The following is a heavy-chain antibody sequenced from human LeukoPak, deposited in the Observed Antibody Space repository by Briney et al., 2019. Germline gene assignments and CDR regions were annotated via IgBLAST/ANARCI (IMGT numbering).Heavy chain of an antibody. CDR2: IYHSGST. CDR3: ARRGGVVVIDAFDI. J-gene: IGHJ3*02. V-gene: IGHV4-4*02. Sequence: SETLSLTCAVSGGSISSSNWWSWVRQPPGKGLEWIGEIYHSGSTNYNPSLKGRVTISVDKSKNQFSLKLSSVTAADTAVYYCARRGGVVVIDAFDIWGQGTMVTVSS. CDR1: GGSISSSNW. D-gene: IGHD3-22*01.